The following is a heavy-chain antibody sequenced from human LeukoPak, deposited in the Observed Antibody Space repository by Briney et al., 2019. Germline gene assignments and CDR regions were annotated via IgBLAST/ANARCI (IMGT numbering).Heavy chain of an antibody. J-gene: IGHJ3*02. CDR1: GFTFSNYV. D-gene: IGHD4-23*01. V-gene: IGHV3-30*04. CDR3: AKDQYLYGGNSVGAFDI. Sequence: PGTSLTLSCAASGFTFSNYVTHWVRQAPGKGLEWVAVTSTDENLKFYADSVKGRFTISRDNSKNTLYLQMNSLRAEDTAVYYCAKDQYLYGGNSVGAFDIWGQGTMVTVSS. CDR2: TSTDENLK.